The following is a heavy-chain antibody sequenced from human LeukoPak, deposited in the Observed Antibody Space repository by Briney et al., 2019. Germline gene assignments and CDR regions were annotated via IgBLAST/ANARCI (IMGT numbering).Heavy chain of an antibody. CDR3: ARESSPSKIDY. CDR2: ISSSGSTI. Sequence: GGSLRLSCVASGFTLSTYDMSWIRQAPGKGLEWVSYISSSGSTIYYADSVKGRFTISRDNAKNSLYLQMNSLRAEDTAVYYCARESSPSKIDYWGQGTLVTVSS. CDR1: GFTLSTYD. V-gene: IGHV3-11*01. J-gene: IGHJ4*02.